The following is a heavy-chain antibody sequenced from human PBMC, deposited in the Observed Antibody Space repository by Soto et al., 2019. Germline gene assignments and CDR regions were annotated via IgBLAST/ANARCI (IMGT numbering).Heavy chain of an antibody. CDR1: GGSISSGGYY. CDR3: ARGAYVWGSYRYTTPVPVDY. J-gene: IGHJ4*02. V-gene: IGHV4-31*03. D-gene: IGHD3-16*02. CDR2: IYYSGST. Sequence: PSETLSLTCTVSGGSISSGGYYWSWIRQHPGKGLEWIGYIYYSGSTYYNPSLKSRVTISVDTSKNQFSLKLSSVTAADTAVYYCARGAYVWGSYRYTTPVPVDYWGQGTLVTVSS.